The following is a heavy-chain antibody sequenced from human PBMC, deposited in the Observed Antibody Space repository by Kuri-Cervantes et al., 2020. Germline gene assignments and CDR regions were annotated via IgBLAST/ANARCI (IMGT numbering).Heavy chain of an antibody. CDR2: INSDGSST. V-gene: IGHV3-74*01. J-gene: IGHJ4*02. Sequence: GESLKISCAASGFTFSSYWMRWVRQAPGKGLVWVSRINSDGSSTSYADSVKGRFTISRDNAKNTLYLQMNSLRAEDTAVYYCARGPPAAGYCSGGSCYIDVYWGQGTLVTVSS. CDR3: ARGPPAAGYCSGGSCYIDVY. CDR1: GFTFSSYW. D-gene: IGHD2-15*01.